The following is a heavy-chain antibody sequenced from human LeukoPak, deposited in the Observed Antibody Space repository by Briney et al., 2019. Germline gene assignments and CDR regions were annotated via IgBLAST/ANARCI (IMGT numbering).Heavy chain of an antibody. D-gene: IGHD2-8*02. CDR1: GYTFTSYA. V-gene: IGHV1-3*01. CDR3: AVGVLSGGHEWALNI. J-gene: IGHJ3*02. Sequence: ASVKVSCKASGYTFTSYAMHWVRQAPGQRLEWMGWINAGNGNTKYSQKFQGRVTITRDTSASTAYMELSSLRSDDTAVYYCAVGVLSGGHEWALNIWGQGTMVTVSS. CDR2: INAGNGNT.